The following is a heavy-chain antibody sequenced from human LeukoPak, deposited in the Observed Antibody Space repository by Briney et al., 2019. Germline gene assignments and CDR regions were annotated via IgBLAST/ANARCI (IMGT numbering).Heavy chain of an antibody. V-gene: IGHV4-34*01. CDR3: ARGQSRYYDSSGYYIFDY. D-gene: IGHD3-22*01. J-gene: IGHJ4*02. CDR1: GVSFSGYY. Sequence: SETLSLTCAVYGVSFSGYYWSWLRQPPGKGLEWIGKINHSGSTNYNPSLKSRVTISVDTSKNQFSLKLSSVTAADTAVYYCARGQSRYYDSSGYYIFDYWGQGTLVIVSS. CDR2: INHSGST.